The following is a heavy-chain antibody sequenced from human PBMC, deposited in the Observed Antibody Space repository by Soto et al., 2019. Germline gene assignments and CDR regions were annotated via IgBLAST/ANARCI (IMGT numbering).Heavy chain of an antibody. D-gene: IGHD3-16*01. CDR3: ASVEYTFGRRRYYYYGMDV. CDR1: GSSVRSYA. CDR2: IYNTGST. J-gene: IGHJ6*02. Sequence: SQTLSLTCSVSGSSVRSYAWSWIRQPPGKGLEWIGYIYNTGSTNYNPSLKSRVTISLDTSKNQFSLKLSSVTAADTAVYYCASVEYTFGRRRYYYYGMDVWGQGTTVTVSS. V-gene: IGHV4-59*02.